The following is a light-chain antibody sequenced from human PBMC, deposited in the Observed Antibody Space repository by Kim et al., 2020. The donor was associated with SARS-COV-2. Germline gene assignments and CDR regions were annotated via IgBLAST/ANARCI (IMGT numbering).Light chain of an antibody. CDR3: KQYETLWT. CDR1: QSVDNW. Sequence: DIQMTQSPSTLSAFVGNRVSITCRASQSVDNWLAWYQQRPGKAPKLLIYQASKLASGVPSRFSGSGFGRDFTLTISDLQLDDSAIYYCKQYETLWTFGPGTKVDIK. J-gene: IGKJ1*01. V-gene: IGKV1-5*03. CDR2: QAS.